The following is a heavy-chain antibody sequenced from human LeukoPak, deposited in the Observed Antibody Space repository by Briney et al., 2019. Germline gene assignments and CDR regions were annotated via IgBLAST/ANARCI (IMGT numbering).Heavy chain of an antibody. CDR2: IYYSGST. CDR3: TRATGGAYDY. V-gene: IGHV4-39*07. D-gene: IGHD3-16*01. CDR1: GGSISSSSYY. Sequence: SETLSLTCTVSGGSISSSSYYWGWIRQPPGKGLEWIGSIYYSGSTYYNPSLKSRVTISVDTSKNQFSLKLSSVTAADTAVYYCTRATGGAYDYWGQGTLVTVSS. J-gene: IGHJ4*02.